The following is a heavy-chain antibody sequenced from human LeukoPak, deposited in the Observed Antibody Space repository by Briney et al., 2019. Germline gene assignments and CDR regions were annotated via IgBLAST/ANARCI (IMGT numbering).Heavy chain of an antibody. CDR1: GFTFSSYS. CDR2: IGTAGDT. J-gene: IGHJ4*02. CDR3: ARFPPPNYDILTGYPQRFDY. D-gene: IGHD3-9*01. Sequence: PGGSLRLSCAASGFTFSSYSMNWVRQATGKGLEWVSAIGTAGDTYYPGSVKGRFTISRENAKNPLYLQMNSLRAGDTAVYYCARFPPPNYDILTGYPQRFDYWGQGTLVTVSS. V-gene: IGHV3-13*01.